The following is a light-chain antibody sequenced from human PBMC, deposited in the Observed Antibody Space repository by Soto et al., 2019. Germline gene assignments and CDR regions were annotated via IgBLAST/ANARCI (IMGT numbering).Light chain of an antibody. CDR2: QAS. CDR1: QNINNW. Sequence: DIQMTQSPSTLSASVGDRVTITCRASQNINNWLAWFQQKPGKAPKFLIYQASSLEGGVPSRFSGSASATEFTLTISGLQPDDFATYYCQQYQTYPWTFGQGTKVEVK. J-gene: IGKJ1*01. CDR3: QQYQTYPWT. V-gene: IGKV1-5*03.